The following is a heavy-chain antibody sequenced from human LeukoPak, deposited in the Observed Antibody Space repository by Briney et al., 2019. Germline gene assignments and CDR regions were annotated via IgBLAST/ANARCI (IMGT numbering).Heavy chain of an antibody. D-gene: IGHD6-19*01. Sequence: KFQGRVTITRDTSASTAYMELSSLRSEDTAVYYCARDHRREQWLVSPLNYWGQGTLVTVSS. J-gene: IGHJ4*02. CDR3: ARDHRREQWLVSPLNY. V-gene: IGHV1-3*01.